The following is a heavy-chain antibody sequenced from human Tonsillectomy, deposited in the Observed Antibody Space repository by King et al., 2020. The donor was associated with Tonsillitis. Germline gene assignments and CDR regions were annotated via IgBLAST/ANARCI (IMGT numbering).Heavy chain of an antibody. CDR1: GFTFSSYA. J-gene: IGHJ5*02. V-gene: IGHV3-23*04. D-gene: IGHD3-22*01. CDR3: AGEGGTMIIVVIKSSWFDP. Sequence: DVQLVESGGGLAQPGGSLRLSCAASGFTFSSYAMSWVRQAPGKGLEWVSSITGNSGATYYADSVKGRFTISRDNSKNTLYLQMNSLRVEDTAVYYCAGEGGTMIIVVIKSSWFDPWGQGTLVTVSS. CDR2: ITGNSGAT.